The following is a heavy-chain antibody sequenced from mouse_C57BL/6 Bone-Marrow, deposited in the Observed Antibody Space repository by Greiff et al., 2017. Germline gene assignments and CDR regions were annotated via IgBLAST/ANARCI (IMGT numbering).Heavy chain of an antibody. J-gene: IGHJ1*03. D-gene: IGHD2-4*01. CDR3: ASTPIYYEYGESYWCFDV. CDR1: GYSFTGYY. CDR2: INPSTGGT. V-gene: IGHV1-42*01. Sequence: EVQLQQSGPELVKPGASVKISCKASGYSFTGYYMNWVKQSPEKSLEWIGEINPSTGGTTYNQKFKAKATVTVDKSSSTAYMQLKSLTSEDSAVYYCASTPIYYEYGESYWCFDVWGKGTTVTVSS.